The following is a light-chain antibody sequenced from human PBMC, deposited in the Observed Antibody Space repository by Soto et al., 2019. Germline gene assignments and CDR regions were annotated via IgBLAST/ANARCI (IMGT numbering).Light chain of an antibody. CDR3: QQYNSYWYT. J-gene: IGKJ2*01. CDR2: KAS. CDR1: QSISSW. V-gene: IGKV1-5*03. Sequence: DIQMTQSPSTLSASVGDRVTITCRASQSISSWLAWYQQKPGKAPKLLIYKASSLESGVPSRFSGRGYGTEFTLTISSLQPDDFATYYCQQYNSYWYTFGQGTKLEIK.